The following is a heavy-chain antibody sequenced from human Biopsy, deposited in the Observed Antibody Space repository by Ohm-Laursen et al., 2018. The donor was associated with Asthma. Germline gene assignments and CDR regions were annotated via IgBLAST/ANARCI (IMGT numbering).Heavy chain of an antibody. D-gene: IGHD3-3*01. CDR3: ARVDTIFGVVIPIYYYYGMDV. J-gene: IGHJ6*02. CDR2: ISSSSSYI. V-gene: IGHV3-21*01. Sequence: SLRLSCSASGFTFSSYSMNWVRQAPGKGLEWVSSISSSSSYIYYADSVKGRFTISRDNAKNSLYLQMNSLKAEDTAGYYCARVDTIFGVVIPIYYYYGMDVWGQGTTVTVSS. CDR1: GFTFSSYS.